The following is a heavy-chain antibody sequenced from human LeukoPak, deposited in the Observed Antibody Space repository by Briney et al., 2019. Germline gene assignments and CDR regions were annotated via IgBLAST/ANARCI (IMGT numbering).Heavy chain of an antibody. CDR3: ARQGDGYTSFDY. CDR1: GGSISSSNYY. J-gene: IGHJ4*02. V-gene: IGHV4-39*01. CDR2: IYYSGNT. Sequence: SETLSLTCTVSGGSISSSNYYWGWIRQPPGKGLEWIGSIYYSGNTYYNPSLKSRVTISVDTSKNQFSLKLTSVTAADTAVYYCARQGDGYTSFDYWGQGTLVTVSS. D-gene: IGHD5-24*01.